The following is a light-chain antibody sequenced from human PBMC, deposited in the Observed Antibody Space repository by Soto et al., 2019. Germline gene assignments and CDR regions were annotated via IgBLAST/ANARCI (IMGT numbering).Light chain of an antibody. CDR3: QQRSNWST. CDR2: DAS. CDR1: QSVSSY. J-gene: IGKJ3*01. V-gene: IGKV3-11*01. Sequence: EIVLTQSPATLSLSPGERATLSCRASQSVSSYLAWYQQKPGQAPRLLIYDASNRATGIPARFSGSGSGTDFTLTISSLEPEDFAVYYCQQRSNWSTFGPGTNVDIK.